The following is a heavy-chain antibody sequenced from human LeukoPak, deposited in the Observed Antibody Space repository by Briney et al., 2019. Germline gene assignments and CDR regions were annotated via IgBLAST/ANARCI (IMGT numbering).Heavy chain of an antibody. CDR2: ISSRSFTI. CDR1: GFTFSAYS. D-gene: IGHD6-19*01. Sequence: PGGSLRLSCAASGFTFSAYSMNWVRQAPGKGRDWVSYISSRSFTIHYADSVKGRFTISRDNAKNSLYLEMNSLRDEDTAVYYCARSVIAVAGYDAFDIWGQGTVVTVSS. CDR3: ARSVIAVAGYDAFDI. V-gene: IGHV3-48*02. J-gene: IGHJ3*02.